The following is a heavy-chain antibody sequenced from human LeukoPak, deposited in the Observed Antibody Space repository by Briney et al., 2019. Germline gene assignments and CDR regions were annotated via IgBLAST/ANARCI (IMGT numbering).Heavy chain of an antibody. CDR1: GFTFSSYA. D-gene: IGHD5-18*01. CDR3: AKDPRGYSYGGPNWFDP. Sequence: GGSLRLSCAASGFTFSSYAMSWVRQAPGKGLEWVSAISGSDGSTYSADSVKGRFTISRDNSKNTLYLQLNSLRAEDTAVYYCAKDPRGYSYGGPNWFDPWGQGTLVTVSS. J-gene: IGHJ5*02. V-gene: IGHV3-23*01. CDR2: ISGSDGST.